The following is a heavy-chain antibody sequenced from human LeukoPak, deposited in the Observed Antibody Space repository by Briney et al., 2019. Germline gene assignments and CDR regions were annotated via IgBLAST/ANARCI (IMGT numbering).Heavy chain of an antibody. CDR2: INPNSGGT. CDR3: ARGAKVFDY. Sequence: ASVKVSCKAAGYTFTGLYLHSVRQAPGQGLEWVGWINPNSGGTDFAQKFHGRVTQTRHTSISTAYMELSRLTSDDTAVYFCARGAKVFDYWGQGTLVTVSS. J-gene: IGHJ4*02. CDR1: GYTFTGLY. V-gene: IGHV1-2*02.